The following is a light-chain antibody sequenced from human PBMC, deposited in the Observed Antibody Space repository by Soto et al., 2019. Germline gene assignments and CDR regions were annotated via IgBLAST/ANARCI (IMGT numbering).Light chain of an antibody. J-gene: IGKJ4*01. V-gene: IGKV3-11*01. CDR1: QSVSSS. CDR3: QQRSDWVT. CDR2: DAS. Sequence: EIVLTHSPATLSLSPGEEATLSCRAGQSVSSSVAWYQQKPGQPPRLLIYDASNRATGIPVRFSGSGSGTDFTLTISSLEPEDFAVYYCQQRSDWVTFGGGTKVEL.